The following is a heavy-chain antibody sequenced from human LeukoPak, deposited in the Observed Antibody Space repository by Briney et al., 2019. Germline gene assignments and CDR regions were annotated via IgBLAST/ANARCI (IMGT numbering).Heavy chain of an antibody. V-gene: IGHV3-74*01. CDR2: MNSDGSNT. CDR3: AREGVWSWGH. CDR1: GFTFSIYW. J-gene: IGHJ4*02. D-gene: IGHD3-10*01. Sequence: PGGSLRLSCAASGFTFSIYWMHWVRQAPGKGLVWISAMNSDGSNTRYADSVTGRFTISRDNAKNTLYLQVDSLRAEDTAVYYCAREGVWSWGHWGQGTLVTVSS.